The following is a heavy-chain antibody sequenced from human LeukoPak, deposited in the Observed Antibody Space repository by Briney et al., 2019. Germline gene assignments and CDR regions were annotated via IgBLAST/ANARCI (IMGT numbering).Heavy chain of an antibody. CDR3: ARELYQLPMFLDY. V-gene: IGHV3-30-3*01. D-gene: IGHD2-2*01. Sequence: GGSLRLSCEASGLTFNNYAMHWVRQAPGKGLEWVAVISYDGSNKYYADSVRGRFTISRDNSKNTLYLQMNSLRAEDTAVYYCARELYQLPMFLDYWGQGTLVTVSS. CDR1: GLTFNNYA. J-gene: IGHJ4*02. CDR2: ISYDGSNK.